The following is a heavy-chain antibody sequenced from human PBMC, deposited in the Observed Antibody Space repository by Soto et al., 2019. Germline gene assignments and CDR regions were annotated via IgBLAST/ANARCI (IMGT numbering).Heavy chain of an antibody. Sequence: GGSLRLSCAASGFTFSSYSMNWVRQAPGKGLEWVSSISSSSSYIYYADSVKGRFTISRDNAKNSLYLQMNSLRAEDTAVYYCARVPTVTPYYYYGMDVWGQGTTVNVSS. V-gene: IGHV3-21*01. D-gene: IGHD4-4*01. CDR3: ARVPTVTPYYYYGMDV. J-gene: IGHJ6*02. CDR1: GFTFSSYS. CDR2: ISSSSSYI.